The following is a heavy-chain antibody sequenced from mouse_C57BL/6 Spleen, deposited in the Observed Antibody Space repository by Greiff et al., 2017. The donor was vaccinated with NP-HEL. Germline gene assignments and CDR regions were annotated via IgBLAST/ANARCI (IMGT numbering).Heavy chain of an antibody. Sequence: VQLQQSGPVLVKPGASVKLSCKASGYTFTSYDINWVKQRPGQGLEWIGWIYPRDGSTKYNEKFKGKATLTVDTSSSTAYMELHSLTSEDSAVYFCARSYYYGSRYFDYWGQGTTLTVSS. J-gene: IGHJ2*01. V-gene: IGHV1-85*01. CDR2: IYPRDGST. CDR3: ARSYYYGSRYFDY. D-gene: IGHD1-1*01. CDR1: GYTFTSYD.